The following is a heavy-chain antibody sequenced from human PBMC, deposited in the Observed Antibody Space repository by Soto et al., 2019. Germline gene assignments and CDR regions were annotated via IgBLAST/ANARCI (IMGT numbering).Heavy chain of an antibody. V-gene: IGHV1-18*01. CDR1: GYIFVNYG. CDR2: ISPYTGNT. CDR3: VIVDHYVTPTPQDV. D-gene: IGHD3-16*01. J-gene: IGHJ6*02. Sequence: QVQRVQSGDEVKKPGASVKVSCKASGYIFVNYGIAWVRQAPGQGLEWMGWISPYTGNTHSATKVQGRLTMTTDTPTSTAYMDLGRLTSNDTAVYYCVIVDHYVTPTPQDVWGQGTTVTVYS.